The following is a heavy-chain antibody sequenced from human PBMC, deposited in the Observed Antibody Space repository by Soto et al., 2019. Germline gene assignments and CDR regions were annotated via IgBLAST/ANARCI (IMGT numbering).Heavy chain of an antibody. Sequence: EVHLVESGGGLVQPGGSLRLSCAGSEFTFSHYWMHWVRQAPGKGLVWVSRINPDGTTTNYADSVKGRFTISRDNAKNTLYLQMNSLRGEDTAMYYCTKDTFGDRDSWGQGTLVTVSS. CDR1: EFTFSHYW. V-gene: IGHV3-74*01. CDR2: INPDGTTT. CDR3: TKDTFGDRDS. D-gene: IGHD4-17*01. J-gene: IGHJ4*02.